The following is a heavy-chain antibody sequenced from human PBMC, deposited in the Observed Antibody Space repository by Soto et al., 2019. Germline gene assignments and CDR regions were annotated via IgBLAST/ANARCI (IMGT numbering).Heavy chain of an antibody. D-gene: IGHD6-6*01. Sequence: QVQLQESGPGLVQPSQTLSLTCTVSGDSISSGDYYWSWVRQSPGKGLEWIGCIYYSGTTYYNPSLKTRLTMSVDTSKNQFVLRLSSVTAADTAMYFCARDFKLYSSSPGPLEHWGQGTLVTVSS. CDR1: GDSISSGDYY. CDR2: IYYSGTT. V-gene: IGHV4-30-4*01. CDR3: ARDFKLYSSSPGPLEH. J-gene: IGHJ1*01.